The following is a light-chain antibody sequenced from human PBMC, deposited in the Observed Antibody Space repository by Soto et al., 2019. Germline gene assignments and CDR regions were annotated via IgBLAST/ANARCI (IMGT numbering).Light chain of an antibody. CDR1: QSVSSSY. Sequence: EIVLKQSPGTLSLSPGERATLSCRASQSVSSSYLAWYQQKPGQAPRLLIYGASSRATGIPDRFSGSGSGTDFTLTISRLEPEDFAVYYCQQYGTSPRTFDQGTKV. J-gene: IGKJ1*01. CDR2: GAS. CDR3: QQYGTSPRT. V-gene: IGKV3-20*01.